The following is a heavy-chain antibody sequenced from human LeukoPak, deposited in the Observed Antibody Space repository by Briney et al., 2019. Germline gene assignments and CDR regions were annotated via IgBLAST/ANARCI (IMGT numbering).Heavy chain of an antibody. CDR3: ARDFVDGVRGAPEDY. J-gene: IGHJ4*02. Sequence: PGGSLRLSCAASGFTFSSYAMHWVRQAPGKGLEWVAVISYDGSNKYYADSVKGRFTLSRDNSKNTLYLQMNSLRAEDTAVYYCARDFVDGVRGAPEDYWGQGTLVTVSS. CDR2: ISYDGSNK. D-gene: IGHD3-10*01. CDR1: GFTFSSYA. V-gene: IGHV3-30-3*01.